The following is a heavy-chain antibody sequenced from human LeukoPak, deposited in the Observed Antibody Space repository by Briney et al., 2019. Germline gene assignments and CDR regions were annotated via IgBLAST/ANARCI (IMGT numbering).Heavy chain of an antibody. CDR2: IYDSGST. CDR3: ARGGSGYDSFYYYGMDV. V-gene: IGHV4-59*01. Sequence: PSETLSLTCSVSGGSISSYYWSWIRQPPGKGLEWIGYIYDSGSTNYNPSLKSRVTISVDTSKNQFSLKLSSVTAADTAVYYCARGGSGYDSFYYYGMDVWGQGTTVTVSS. CDR1: GGSISSYY. D-gene: IGHD5-12*01. J-gene: IGHJ6*02.